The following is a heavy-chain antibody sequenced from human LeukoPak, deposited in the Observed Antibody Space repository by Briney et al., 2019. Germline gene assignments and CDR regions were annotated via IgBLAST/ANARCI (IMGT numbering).Heavy chain of an antibody. D-gene: IGHD6-13*01. CDR1: GFTFSSYG. V-gene: IGHV3-30*18. Sequence: GRSLRPSCAASGFTFSSYGMHWVRQAPGKGLEWVAVISYDGSNKYYADSVKGRFTISRDNSKNTLYLQMNSLRAEDTAVYYRAKDTGRIAAAGTDYWGQGTLVTVSS. CDR2: ISYDGSNK. J-gene: IGHJ4*02. CDR3: AKDTGRIAAAGTDY.